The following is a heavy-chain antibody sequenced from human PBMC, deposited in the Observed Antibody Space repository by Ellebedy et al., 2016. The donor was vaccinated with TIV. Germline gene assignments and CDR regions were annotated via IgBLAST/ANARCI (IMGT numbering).Heavy chain of an antibody. Sequence: MPSETLSLTCTVSGGSNSSNSHFWVWLRQPPGKGLEWIGCVYDRWGTYYNPSLRSLVTISVNTSKNQFSLKVTSVTAADTAVYYCARDRGYCSGGSCLFDYWGHGTLVTVSS. CDR3: ARDRGYCSGGSCLFDY. CDR2: VYDRWGT. V-gene: IGHV4-39*07. J-gene: IGHJ4*01. D-gene: IGHD2-15*01. CDR1: GGSNSSNSHF.